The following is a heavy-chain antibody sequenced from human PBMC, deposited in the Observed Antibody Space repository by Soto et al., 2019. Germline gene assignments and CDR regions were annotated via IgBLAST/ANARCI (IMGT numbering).Heavy chain of an antibody. CDR2: VHHSGRT. Sequence: SETLSLTCAVFSGSLSDHYWSWVRQPPGKGLEWIGEVHHSGRTNYNPSLKSRVTISADKSKNQLSLKLTSVTAADTTMYYCARNGYYSSDSWGQGTLVTVSS. CDR3: ARNGYYSSDS. CDR1: SGSLSDHY. V-gene: IGHV4-34*01. D-gene: IGHD1-26*01. J-gene: IGHJ4*02.